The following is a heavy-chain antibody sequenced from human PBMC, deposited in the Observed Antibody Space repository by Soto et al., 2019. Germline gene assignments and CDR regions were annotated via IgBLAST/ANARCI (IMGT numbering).Heavy chain of an antibody. Sequence: QVQLQESGPGLVKPSQTLSLTCIVSGASVSSGAYWSWIRQHPGKGLEWIGYIYSTGSTYYNASLRSRVTISIDTAKNPFSLKVRSVTAAATAVYYCARDRGSYGRDVWGHGTTVTVSS. J-gene: IGHJ6*02. CDR3: ARDRGSYGRDV. CDR2: IYSTGST. CDR1: GASVSSGAY. V-gene: IGHV4-31*03.